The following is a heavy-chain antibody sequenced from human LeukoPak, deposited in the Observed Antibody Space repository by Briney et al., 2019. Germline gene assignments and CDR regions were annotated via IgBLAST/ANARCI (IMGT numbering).Heavy chain of an antibody. V-gene: IGHV1-18*01. CDR3: ARVTTVTRSPWSWGPKKIGQEVNRLDP. CDR2: ISPYNADT. D-gene: IGHD4-17*01. J-gene: IGHJ5*02. Sequence: GASLRVSCKASGYTFSDYSITWVRQAPGQGLEWTGWISPYNADTNYAQNFQGRVTMTTDRSTRTAYMELRNLRSDDTAVYYCARVTTVTRSPWSWGPKKIGQEVNRLDPWSQGTLITVS. CDR1: GYTFSDYS.